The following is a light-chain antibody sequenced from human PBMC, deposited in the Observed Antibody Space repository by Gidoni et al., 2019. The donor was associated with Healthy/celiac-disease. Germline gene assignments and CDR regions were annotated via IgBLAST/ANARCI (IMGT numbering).Light chain of an antibody. CDR1: QSVSSY. CDR3: QQRSNWAYT. CDR2: DAS. Sequence: DIVLTHSPATLSLSPGERATLSCRASQSVSSYLAWYQQKPGQAPRLLIYDASNRATGIPARFSGSGSGTDFTLTISSLEPEDFAVYYCQQRSNWAYTFGQGTKLEIK. J-gene: IGKJ2*01. V-gene: IGKV3-11*01.